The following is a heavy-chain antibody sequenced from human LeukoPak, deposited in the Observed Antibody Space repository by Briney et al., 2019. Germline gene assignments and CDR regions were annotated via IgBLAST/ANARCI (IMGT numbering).Heavy chain of an antibody. CDR1: GFTFSSYA. CDR2: ISSNGGST. J-gene: IGHJ4*02. Sequence: GGSLRLSCAASGFTFSSYAMHWVRQASGKGLEYVSAISSNGGSTYYANSVKGRFTISRDNSKNTLYLKMGSLRAEDMAVYYCARGPRYSSSSYYFDYWGQGTLVTVSS. V-gene: IGHV3-64*01. CDR3: ARGPRYSSSSYYFDY. D-gene: IGHD6-6*01.